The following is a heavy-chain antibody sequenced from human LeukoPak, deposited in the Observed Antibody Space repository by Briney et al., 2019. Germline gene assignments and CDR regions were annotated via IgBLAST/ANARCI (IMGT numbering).Heavy chain of an antibody. D-gene: IGHD1-1*01. J-gene: IGHJ6*04. V-gene: IGHV4-59*11. CDR3: AREVLQGSSQGTDV. CDR2: IYDSGNT. Sequence: PSETLSLTCTVSGGSISIHYWSWVRQPPGQGLEWLAYIYDSGNTNYNPSLKSRLSISMDTSKNQFSLNLTSVTAADTAVYYCAREVLQGSSQGTDVWGKGTTVIVSS. CDR1: GGSISIHY.